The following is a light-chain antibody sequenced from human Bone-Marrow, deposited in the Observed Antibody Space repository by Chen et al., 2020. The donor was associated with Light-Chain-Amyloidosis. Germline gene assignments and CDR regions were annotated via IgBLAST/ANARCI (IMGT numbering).Light chain of an antibody. Sequence: SYELTQPPSVSVSPGQTARITCSGDDLPTKYAYWYQQKPGQAPVLVIHRDTERRSGYSERFSSSSSGTTATLTISGVEAEAEACYLCQSGDRSGSYEVVVGGGTNPT. CDR3: QSGDRSGSYEVV. CDR2: RDT. CDR1: DLPTKY. V-gene: IGLV3-25*03. J-gene: IGLJ2*01.